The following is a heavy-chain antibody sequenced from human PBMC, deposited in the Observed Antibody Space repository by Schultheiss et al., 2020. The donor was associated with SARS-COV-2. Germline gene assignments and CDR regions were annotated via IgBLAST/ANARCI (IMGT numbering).Heavy chain of an antibody. CDR3: ASSGSDYGDYVHDI. CDR2: IWYDGSNK. J-gene: IGHJ3*02. V-gene: IGHV3-30*02. D-gene: IGHD4-17*01. CDR1: GFTFDDYA. Sequence: GGSLRLSCAASGFTFDDYAMSWVRQAPGKGLEWVALIWYDGSNKYYADSVKGRFTISRDNSKNTLYLQMSSLRAEDTAVYYCASSGSDYGDYVHDIWGQGTMVTVSS.